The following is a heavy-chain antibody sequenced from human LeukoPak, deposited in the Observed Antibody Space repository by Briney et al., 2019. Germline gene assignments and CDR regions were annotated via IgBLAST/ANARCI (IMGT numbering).Heavy chain of an antibody. V-gene: IGHV1-46*01. J-gene: IGHJ2*01. D-gene: IGHD4-23*01. Sequence: GASVKVSCKASGYTFTGYYMHWVRQAPGQGLEWMGIINPSGGSTSYAQKFQGRVTMTRDTSTSTVYMELSSLRSEDTAVYYCARSRDDYGGNPPPFFYWYFDLWGRGTLVTVSS. CDR1: GYTFTGYY. CDR3: ARSRDDYGGNPPPFFYWYFDL. CDR2: INPSGGST.